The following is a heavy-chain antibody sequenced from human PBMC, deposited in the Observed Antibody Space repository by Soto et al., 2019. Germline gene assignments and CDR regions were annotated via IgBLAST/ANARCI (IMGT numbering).Heavy chain of an antibody. Sequence: QVQLVQSGAEVKKPGASVKVSCKASGYTFTGYYMHWVRQAPGQGLEWMGWINPNSGGTNYAQKFQGRVTRTREPSIGTAYMEVSRRRSDDTAVYYWARGGYSGSYVGEGVDYWGQGTLVTVSS. D-gene: IGHD1-26*01. V-gene: IGHV1-2*02. CDR2: INPNSGGT. CDR1: GYTFTGYY. J-gene: IGHJ4*02. CDR3: ARGGYSGSYVGEGVDY.